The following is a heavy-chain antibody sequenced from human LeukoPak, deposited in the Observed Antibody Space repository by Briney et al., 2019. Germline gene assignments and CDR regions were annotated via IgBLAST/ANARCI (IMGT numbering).Heavy chain of an antibody. Sequence: GGSLRLSCAASGFTFSSYGMHWVRQAPGKGLEGVAFIRYDGSNKYYADSVKGRFTLSRDNSKNTLYLQKNRLRAEDTAVYYWAKDAGVPTYPIPWRQGTLVTVSS. D-gene: IGHD2-2*02. CDR2: IRYDGSNK. CDR3: AKDAGVPTYPIP. J-gene: IGHJ5*02. V-gene: IGHV3-30*02. CDR1: GFTFSSYG.